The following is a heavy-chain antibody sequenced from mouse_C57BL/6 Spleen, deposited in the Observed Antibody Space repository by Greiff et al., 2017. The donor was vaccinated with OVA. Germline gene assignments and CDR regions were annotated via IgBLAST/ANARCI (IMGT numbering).Heavy chain of an antibody. J-gene: IGHJ3*01. Sequence: QVQLQQPGAELVRPGTSVKLSCKASGYTFTSYWMHWVKQRPGQGLEWIGVIDPSDSYTNYTQKFKGKATLTVDTSSSTAYMQLSSLTSEDSAVYYCARIYYGNPWFAYWGQGTLVTVSA. V-gene: IGHV1-59*01. CDR1: GYTFTSYW. CDR2: IDPSDSYT. D-gene: IGHD2-1*01. CDR3: ARIYYGNPWFAY.